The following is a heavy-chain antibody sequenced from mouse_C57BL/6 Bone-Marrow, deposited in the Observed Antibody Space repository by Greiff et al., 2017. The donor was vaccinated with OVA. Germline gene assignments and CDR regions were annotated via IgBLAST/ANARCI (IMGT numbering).Heavy chain of an antibody. CDR3: ARGVYGSSYCWYFDV. Sequence: VQLQQSGSELRSPGSSVKLSCKDFDSEVFPIAYMSWVRQKPGHGFEWIGGILPSIGRTIYGEKFEDKATLDADTLSNTAYLELNSLTSEDSAIYYCARGVYGSSYCWYFDVWGTGTTVTVSS. CDR2: ILPSIGRT. CDR1: DSEVFPIAY. J-gene: IGHJ1*03. D-gene: IGHD1-1*01. V-gene: IGHV15-2*01.